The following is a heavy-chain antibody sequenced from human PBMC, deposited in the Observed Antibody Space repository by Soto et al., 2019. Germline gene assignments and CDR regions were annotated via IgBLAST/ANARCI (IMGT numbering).Heavy chain of an antibody. CDR1: GGSVSSYY. CDR3: ARDRAYDFWSGYGDAFDI. D-gene: IGHD3-3*01. J-gene: IGHJ3*02. Sequence: SETLSLTCTVSGGSVSSYYWSWIRQPAGKGLEWIGRIYTSGSTNYNPSLKSRVTMSVDTSKNQFSLKLSSVTAADTAVYYCARDRAYDFWSGYGDAFDIWGQGTMVTVSS. V-gene: IGHV4-4*07. CDR2: IYTSGST.